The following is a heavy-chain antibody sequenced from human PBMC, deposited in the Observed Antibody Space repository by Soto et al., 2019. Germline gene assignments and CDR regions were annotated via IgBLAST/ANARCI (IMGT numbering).Heavy chain of an antibody. Sequence: SETLSLTCTVSGGSISHGYYYWSWVRQNPGKGLEWIGHIYHSGRTYYNPSLKSRVTISVDTSKNQFSLNLSSVTAADTAVYYCARWVEVSLDYFDSWGQGTPVTVSS. CDR1: GGSISHGYYY. CDR2: IYHSGRT. D-gene: IGHD2-15*01. J-gene: IGHJ4*02. V-gene: IGHV4-31*03. CDR3: ARWVEVSLDYFDS.